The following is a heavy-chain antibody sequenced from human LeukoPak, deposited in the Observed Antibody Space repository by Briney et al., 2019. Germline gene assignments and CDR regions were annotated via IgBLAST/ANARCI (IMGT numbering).Heavy chain of an antibody. J-gene: IGHJ4*02. D-gene: IGHD2-21*01. CDR2: ISYDGSNK. CDR3: ARDVDSFDY. V-gene: IGHV3-30-3*01. Sequence: PGRSLRLSCAASGFTFSSYAMHWVRQAPGKGLEWVAVISYDGSNKYYADSVKGRFTISRDNAKNSLYLQMNSLRAEDTAVYYCARDVDSFDYWGQGTLVTVSS. CDR1: GFTFSSYA.